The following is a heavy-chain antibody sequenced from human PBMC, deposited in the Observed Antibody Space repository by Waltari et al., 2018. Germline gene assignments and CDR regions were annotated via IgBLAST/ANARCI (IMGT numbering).Heavy chain of an antibody. J-gene: IGHJ6*02. CDR3: ARGPVYSYGYYYGMDV. Sequence: QVQLQQWGAGLLKPSETLSLTCAVYGGSFSGYYWSWIRQPSGKGLEWIGEINHSGSTNYNPSLKSRVTISVDTSKNQFSLKLSSVTAADTAVYYCARGPVYSYGYYYGMDVWGQGTTVTVSS. CDR2: INHSGST. CDR1: GGSFSGYY. D-gene: IGHD5-18*01. V-gene: IGHV4-34*01.